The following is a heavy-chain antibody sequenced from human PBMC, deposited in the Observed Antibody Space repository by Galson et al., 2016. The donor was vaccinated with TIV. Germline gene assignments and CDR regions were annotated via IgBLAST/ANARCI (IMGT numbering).Heavy chain of an antibody. CDR1: GFTFDFYA. V-gene: IGHV3-23*01. Sequence: SLRLSCAASGFTFDFYAMSWVRQAPGQGLEWVSGISGSDGITYFADSVKGRFTISRDNSRNTLFLQMHSLRVEDTAVYYCAKRKNYGGDAFEDWGQGTLVTVSS. J-gene: IGHJ3*01. CDR3: AKRKNYGGDAFED. D-gene: IGHD2-21*01. CDR2: ISGSDGIT.